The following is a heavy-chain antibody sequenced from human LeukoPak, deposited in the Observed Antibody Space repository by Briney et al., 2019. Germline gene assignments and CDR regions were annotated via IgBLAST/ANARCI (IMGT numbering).Heavy chain of an antibody. V-gene: IGHV3-48*01. CDR3: ARMDSTIAAAGPHFDY. CDR2: ISSSSTI. D-gene: IGHD6-13*01. CDR1: GFTFSSYS. J-gene: IGHJ4*02. Sequence: GGSLRLSCAASGFTFSSYSMNWVRQAPGKGLEWVSYISSSSTIYYADSVKGRFTISRDNAKNSLYLQMNSLRAEDTAVYYCARMDSTIAAAGPHFDYWGQGTLVTVSS.